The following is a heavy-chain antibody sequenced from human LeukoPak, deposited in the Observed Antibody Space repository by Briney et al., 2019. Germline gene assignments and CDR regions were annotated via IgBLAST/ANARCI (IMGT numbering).Heavy chain of an antibody. J-gene: IGHJ6*02. Sequence: ASGKVACKASGYTFTSYGISWVRQAPGQGLEWMGWISAYNGNTNYAQKLQGRVTMTTDTSTSTAYMELRSLRSDETAVYYCARGWELTKYYYYGMDVWGQGTTVTVSS. CDR3: ARGWELTKYYYYGMDV. D-gene: IGHD1-26*01. CDR1: GYTFTSYG. CDR2: ISAYNGNT. V-gene: IGHV1-18*01.